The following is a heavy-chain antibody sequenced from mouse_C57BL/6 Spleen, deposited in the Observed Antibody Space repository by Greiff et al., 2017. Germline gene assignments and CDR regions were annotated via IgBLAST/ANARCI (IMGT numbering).Heavy chain of an antibody. CDR2: ISSGSSTI. Sequence: DVKLVESGGGLVKPGGSLKLSCAASGFTFSDYGMHWVRQAPEKGLEWVAYISSGSSTIYYADTVKGRFTISRDNAKNTLFLQMTSLRSEDTAMYYCARPLYDGYYPYYAMDYWGQGTSVTVSS. J-gene: IGHJ4*01. V-gene: IGHV5-17*01. CDR3: ARPLYDGYYPYYAMDY. CDR1: GFTFSDYG. D-gene: IGHD2-3*01.